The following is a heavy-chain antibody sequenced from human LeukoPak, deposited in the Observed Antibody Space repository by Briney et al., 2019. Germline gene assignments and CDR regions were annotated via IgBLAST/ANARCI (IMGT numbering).Heavy chain of an antibody. CDR2: ITIDGSST. D-gene: IGHD5-12*01. J-gene: IGHJ4*02. Sequence: GESLRLSCAASGFXFSSYWIHWVRQAPGKGLVWVSRITIDGSSTSYADSVKGRFTISRDNAKNTVYLQMNSLRAEDTAVYYCASGWSGFGVGYWGQGTLVTVSS. CDR1: GFXFSSYW. CDR3: ASGWSGFGVGY. V-gene: IGHV3-74*01.